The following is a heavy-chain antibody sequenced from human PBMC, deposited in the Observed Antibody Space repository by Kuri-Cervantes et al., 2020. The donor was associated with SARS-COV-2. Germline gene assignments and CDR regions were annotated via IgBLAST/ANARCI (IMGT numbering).Heavy chain of an antibody. J-gene: IGHJ4*02. D-gene: IGHD4-17*01. V-gene: IGHV4-59*08. CDR1: GVSMSDYY. CDR3: AKHDYGDYGTFDY. Sequence: SETLSLTCTVSGVSMSDYYWSWIRQPPGKGLEWIGNIYSSGRTNYNPSLKSRATILVDTSKNQFSLKLSSMTAADTAVYYCAKHDYGDYGTFDYWGQATLVTVSS. CDR2: IYSSGRT.